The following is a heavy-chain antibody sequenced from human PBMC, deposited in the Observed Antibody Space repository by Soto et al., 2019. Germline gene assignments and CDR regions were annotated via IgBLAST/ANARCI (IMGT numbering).Heavy chain of an antibody. CDR1: GGSISSSSYY. CDR2: IYYSGST. V-gene: IGHV4-39*01. CDR3: ASRVIAVAGTITNWFDP. Sequence: SETLSLTCTVSGGSISSSSYYWGWIRQPPGKGLEWIGSIYYSGSTYYNPSLKSRVTISVDTSKNQFSLKLSSVTAADTAVYYCASRVIAVAGTITNWFDPWGQGTLVTVSS. D-gene: IGHD6-19*01. J-gene: IGHJ5*02.